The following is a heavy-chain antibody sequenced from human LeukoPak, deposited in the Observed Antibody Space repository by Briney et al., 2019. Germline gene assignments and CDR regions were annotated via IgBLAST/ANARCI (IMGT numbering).Heavy chain of an antibody. V-gene: IGHV3-7*01. CDR3: ARDMPRVAFLEWLSSGFDC. D-gene: IGHD3-3*02. J-gene: IGHJ4*02. Sequence: PGGSLRLSCAASGFPFSSFWMNWVRQTPGRGLEWLANIRPDGSEQYYVDSVRGRFTISRDNAKNSVYLDMNNLRVDDTGVYYCARDMPRVAFLEWLSSGFDCWGQGTLATVSS. CDR2: IRPDGSEQ. CDR1: GFPFSSFW.